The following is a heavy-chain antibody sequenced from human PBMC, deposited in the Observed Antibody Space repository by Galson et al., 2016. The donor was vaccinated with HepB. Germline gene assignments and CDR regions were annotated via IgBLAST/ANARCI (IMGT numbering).Heavy chain of an antibody. J-gene: IGHJ5*02. CDR1: GFAFSSHW. D-gene: IGHD2/OR15-2a*01. V-gene: IGHV3-74*01. Sequence: SLRLSCAASGFAFSSHWMHWVRQVPGKGLVWVSRVNSDGTTSDYADSVKGRFTTSRDNAKNTLYLQMNSLRADDTAVYYCARDHSVEYSKAYNWFDPWGRGVLVTVSS. CDR2: VNSDGTTS. CDR3: ARDHSVEYSKAYNWFDP.